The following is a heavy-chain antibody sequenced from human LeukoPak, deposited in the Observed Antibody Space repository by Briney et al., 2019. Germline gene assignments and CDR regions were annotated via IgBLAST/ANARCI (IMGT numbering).Heavy chain of an antibody. CDR2: IRYDGSNK. V-gene: IGHV3-33*01. CDR3: ARDLDIVAA. Sequence: GGSLRLSCAASGFTFSSYGMHCVRQAPGKGLEWVAVIRYDGSNKYYADSVKGRFTISRDNSKNTLYLQMNSLRAEDTAVYYCARDLDIVAAWGQGTLVTVSS. J-gene: IGHJ4*02. CDR1: GFTFSSYG. D-gene: IGHD6-13*01.